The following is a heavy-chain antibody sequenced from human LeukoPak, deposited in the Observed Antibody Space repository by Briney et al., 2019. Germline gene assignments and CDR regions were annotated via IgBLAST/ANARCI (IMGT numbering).Heavy chain of an antibody. CDR2: ISYDGGNK. D-gene: IGHD3-3*01. Sequence: GRSLRLSCAASGFTFSSYAMHWVRQAPGKGLEWVAVISYDGGNKYYADSVKGRFTISRDNSKNTLYLQMNSLRSEDTAVYYCARGSITIFGVVTAKYGMDVWGQGTTVTVSS. CDR3: ARGSITIFGVVTAKYGMDV. CDR1: GFTFSSYA. V-gene: IGHV3-30-3*01. J-gene: IGHJ6*02.